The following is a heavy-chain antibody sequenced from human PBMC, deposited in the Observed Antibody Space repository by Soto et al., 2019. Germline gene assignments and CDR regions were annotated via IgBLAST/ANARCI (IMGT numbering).Heavy chain of an antibody. CDR1: GGSISSSSCY. Sequence: QLQLQESGPGLVKPSETLSLTCTVSGGSISSSSCYWGWIRQPPGKGLEWIGSIYYSGSTYYNPSLKSRVTISVDTSKNQFSLKLSSVTAADTAVYYCARHVLTIFTMFDPWGQGTLVTVSS. D-gene: IGHD3-3*01. CDR2: IYYSGST. J-gene: IGHJ5*02. CDR3: ARHVLTIFTMFDP. V-gene: IGHV4-39*01.